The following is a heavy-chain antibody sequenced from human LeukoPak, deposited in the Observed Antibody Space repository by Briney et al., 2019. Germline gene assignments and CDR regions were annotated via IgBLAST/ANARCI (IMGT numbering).Heavy chain of an antibody. CDR1: GGSISSGGYY. D-gene: IGHD3-22*01. CDR3: ARTYYYDSSGDNWFDP. J-gene: IGHJ5*02. CDR2: IYYSGST. Sequence: SQTLSLTCTVSGGSISSGGYYWGWIRQPPGKGLEWIGSIYYSGSTYYNPSLKSRVTISVDTSKNQFSLKLSSVTAADTAVYYCARTYYYDSSGDNWFDPWGQGTLVTVSS. V-gene: IGHV4-39*01.